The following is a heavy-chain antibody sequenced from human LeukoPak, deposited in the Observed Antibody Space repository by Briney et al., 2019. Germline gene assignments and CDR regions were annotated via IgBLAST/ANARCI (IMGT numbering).Heavy chain of an antibody. CDR1: GASFSGYS. J-gene: IGHJ6*03. CDR3: ARLETVSYYYYYYYMDV. Sequence: SETLSLTCAISGASFSGYSWTWIRQPPGKGLEWIGEFSHTGSPIYNPSLKSRVNISIDTSKNQFSLKLSSVTAADTAVYYCARLETVSYYYYYYYMDVWGKGTTVTISS. CDR2: FSHTGSP. V-gene: IGHV4-34*01. D-gene: IGHD4-17*01.